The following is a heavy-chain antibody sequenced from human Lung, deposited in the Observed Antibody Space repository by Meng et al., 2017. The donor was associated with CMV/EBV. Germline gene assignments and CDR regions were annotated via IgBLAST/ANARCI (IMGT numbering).Heavy chain of an antibody. V-gene: IGHV4-39*01. CDR1: GGSISSGDYY. J-gene: IGHJ4*02. Sequence: SETXSPXCIVPGGSISSGDYYWGWIRQSPGMALEWIGCVYYTARAYYSPSLKNRVTIYVDPSRNQFSLNLHSVTAADTALYCCAKRGARSAETSVVTYGEFDYXGQGXLVTVSS. CDR3: AKRGARSAETSVVTYGEFDY. D-gene: IGHD2-21*02. CDR2: VYYTARA.